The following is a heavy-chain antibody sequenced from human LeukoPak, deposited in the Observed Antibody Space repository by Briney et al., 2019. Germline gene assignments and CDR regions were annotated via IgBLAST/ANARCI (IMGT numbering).Heavy chain of an antibody. J-gene: IGHJ5*02. D-gene: IGHD3-22*01. Sequence: GGSLRLSCAASGFTFSSYSMNWVRQAPGKGLEWVSSISSSSSYIYHADSVKGRFTISRDNAKNSLYLQMNSLRAEDTAVYYCAARSLYYDSSAFRFDPWGQGTLVTVSS. V-gene: IGHV3-21*01. CDR2: ISSSSSYI. CDR3: AARSLYYDSSAFRFDP. CDR1: GFTFSSYS.